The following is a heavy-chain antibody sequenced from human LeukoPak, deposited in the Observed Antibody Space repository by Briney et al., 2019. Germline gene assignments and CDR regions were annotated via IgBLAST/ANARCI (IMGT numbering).Heavy chain of an antibody. CDR3: ARGPPNWGYDY. J-gene: IGHJ4*02. V-gene: IGHV1-8*01. D-gene: IGHD7-27*01. CDR2: MSPNSGDT. Sequence: ASVKVSCKASGYTFTSYDFNWVRQATGQRPEWMGWMSPNSGDTGYAQKFQDRGTMTRNTAIRPAYMELSSLRSDDTAVYYCARGPPNWGYDYWGPGTLVTVSS. CDR1: GYTFTSYD.